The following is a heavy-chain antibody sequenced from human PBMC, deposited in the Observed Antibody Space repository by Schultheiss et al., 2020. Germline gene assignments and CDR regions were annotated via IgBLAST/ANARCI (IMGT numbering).Heavy chain of an antibody. CDR3: AREAGFWSGYLYYYYGMDV. Sequence: GGSLRLSCAASGFTFSNAWMNWVRQAPGKGLEWVSVIYSGGSTYYADSVKGRFTISRDNSKNTLYLQMNSLRAEDTAVYYCAREAGFWSGYLYYYYGMDVWGQGTTVTVSS. V-gene: IGHV3-53*01. CDR2: IYSGGST. J-gene: IGHJ6*02. CDR1: GFTFSNAW. D-gene: IGHD3-3*01.